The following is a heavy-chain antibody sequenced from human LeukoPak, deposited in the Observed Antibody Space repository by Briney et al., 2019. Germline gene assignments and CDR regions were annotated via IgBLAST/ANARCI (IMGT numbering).Heavy chain of an antibody. CDR1: GGSFSGYY. D-gene: IGHD3-9*01. J-gene: IGHJ5*02. CDR2: INHSGSI. CDR3: ARKYYDILTGYYSGGSWFDP. V-gene: IGHV4-34*01. Sequence: SETLSLTCAVYGGSFSGYYWSWIRQPPGKGLEWIGEINHSGSINYNPSLKSRVTISVDTSKNQFSLKLSSVTAADTAVYYCARKYYDILTGYYSGGSWFDPWGQGTLVTASS.